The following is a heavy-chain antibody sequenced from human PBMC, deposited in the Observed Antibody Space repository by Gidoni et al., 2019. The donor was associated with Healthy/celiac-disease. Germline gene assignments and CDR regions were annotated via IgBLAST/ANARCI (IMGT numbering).Heavy chain of an antibody. CDR3: ARSYGDYVGWFDP. J-gene: IGHJ5*02. CDR1: GFTVSSNY. Sequence: EVQLVESGGGLIQHGGSLRLSCAASGFTVSSNYMSWVRQAPGKGLEWVSFIYSGGSTYYADSVKGRFTISRDNSKNTLYLQMNSLRAEDTAVYYCARSYGDYVGWFDPWGQGTLVTVSS. V-gene: IGHV3-53*01. CDR2: IYSGGST. D-gene: IGHD4-17*01.